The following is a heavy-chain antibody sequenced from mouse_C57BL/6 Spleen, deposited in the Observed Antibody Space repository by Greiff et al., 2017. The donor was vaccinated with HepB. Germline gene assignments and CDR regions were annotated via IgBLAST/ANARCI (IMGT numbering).Heavy chain of an antibody. CDR2: INPNNGGT. V-gene: IGHV1-18*01. J-gene: IGHJ1*03. CDR3: ARGPLYSTTVVAHWYFDV. D-gene: IGHD1-1*01. Sequence: VQLKESGPELVKPGASVKIPCKASGYTFTDYNMDWVKQSHGKSLEWIGDINPNNGGTIYNQKFKGKATLTVDKSSSTAYMELRSLTSEDTAVYYCARGPLYSTTVVAHWYFDVWGTGTTVTVSS. CDR1: GYTFTDYN.